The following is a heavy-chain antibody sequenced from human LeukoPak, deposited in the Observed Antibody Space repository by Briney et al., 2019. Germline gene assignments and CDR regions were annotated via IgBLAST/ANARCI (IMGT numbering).Heavy chain of an antibody. CDR2: ISGSGGTT. D-gene: IGHD6-19*01. CDR3: ARVRYSSGWDFDY. V-gene: IGHV3-23*01. J-gene: IGHJ4*02. Sequence: PGASLRLSCAASRFTFSTYAMTWVRQAPGKGLEWVSSISGSGGTTYYADSVKGRFTISRDNSKNTLFLQMNSLRAEDTAVYYCARVRYSSGWDFDYWGQGALVTVSS. CDR1: RFTFSTYA.